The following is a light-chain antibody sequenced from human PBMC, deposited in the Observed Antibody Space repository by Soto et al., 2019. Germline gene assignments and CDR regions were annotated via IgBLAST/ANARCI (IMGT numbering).Light chain of an antibody. J-gene: IGKJ2*01. CDR2: KAT. Sequence: DIQMTQSPSTLSASVGDGVTITCRASQSIGSGLAWYQQRPGKAPKLLIYKATNLQTGVPSRFSGSGSGTDFSLIISSLQPVGSATDYCQQYTDFQYTFGQGTKVEI. CDR3: QQYTDFQYT. CDR1: QSIGSG. V-gene: IGKV1-5*03.